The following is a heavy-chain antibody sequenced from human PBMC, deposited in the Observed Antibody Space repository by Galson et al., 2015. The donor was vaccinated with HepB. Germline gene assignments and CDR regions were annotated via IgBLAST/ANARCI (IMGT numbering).Heavy chain of an antibody. CDR1: GYSFTNYY. CDR2: IRSSDEIT. CDR3: ARAPRGGSGSLTLLWGYFDY. Sequence: SVKVSCKASGYSFTNYYLHWVRQAPGQGLEWMGVIRSSDEITVYAHKFQGRVTMTRDTSTSTVYMELSSLRSEDTAVYYCARAPRGGSGSLTLLWGYFDYWGQGTLVTVSS. J-gene: IGHJ4*02. V-gene: IGHV1-46*01. D-gene: IGHD3-10*01.